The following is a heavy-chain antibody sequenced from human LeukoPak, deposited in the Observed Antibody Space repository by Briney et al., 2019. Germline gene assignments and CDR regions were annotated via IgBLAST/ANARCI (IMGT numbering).Heavy chain of an antibody. CDR3: ARESSGTEGSAAFDV. J-gene: IGHJ3*01. Sequence: SETLSLTCTVSGDSISSGGYSWSWIRQHPGKGLEWIGYIYHSGSTDYNPSLKSRVTLSVDISKNQFSLKLSSVIAADTAVYYCARESSGTEGSAAFDVRGQGTKVTVSS. D-gene: IGHD3-22*01. V-gene: IGHV4-31*03. CDR2: IYHSGST. CDR1: GDSISSGGYS.